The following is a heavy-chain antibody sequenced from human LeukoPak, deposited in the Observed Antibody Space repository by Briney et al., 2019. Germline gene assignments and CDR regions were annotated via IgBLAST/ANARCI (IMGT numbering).Heavy chain of an antibody. CDR2: ISYDGSNK. D-gene: IGHD3-9*01. V-gene: IGHV3-30-3*01. CDR3: ARDRIVYYDILTGYSNWSDP. J-gene: IGHJ5*02. Sequence: SGGSLRLSCAASGFTFSSYAMHWVRQAPGKGLEWVAVISYDGSNKYYADSVKGRFTISRDNSKNTLYLQMNSLRAEDTAVYYCARDRIVYYDILTGYSNWSDPWGQGTLVTVSS. CDR1: GFTFSSYA.